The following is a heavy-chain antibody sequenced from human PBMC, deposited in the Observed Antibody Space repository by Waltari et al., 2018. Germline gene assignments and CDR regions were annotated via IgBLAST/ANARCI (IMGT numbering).Heavy chain of an antibody. V-gene: IGHV4-38-2*02. Sequence: QVQLQESGPGLVTPSATLSLTCTVSVYSIRSGYYLGWIRQPPGKGLAWIGSIQHSGSTYYNPSLKSRVTISVDTSKNQFSLKLSSVTAADTAVYYCARELVATKDSFDYWGQGTLVTVSS. D-gene: IGHD5-12*01. CDR3: ARELVATKDSFDY. CDR1: VYSIRSGYY. J-gene: IGHJ4*02. CDR2: IQHSGST.